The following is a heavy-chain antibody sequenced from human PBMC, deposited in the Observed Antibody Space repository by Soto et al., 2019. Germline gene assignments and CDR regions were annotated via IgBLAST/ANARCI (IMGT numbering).Heavy chain of an antibody. CDR2: ISGSGGST. D-gene: IGHD6-19*01. CDR1: GFTFSSYA. V-gene: IGHV3-23*01. CDR3: AKGLVLRASYYGMDV. Sequence: GESLKISCAASGFTFSSYAMSWVRQAPGKGLEWVSAISGSGGSTYYADSVKGRFTISRDNSKNTLYLQMNSLRAEDTAIYYCAKGLVLRASYYGMDVWGQGTTVTVSS. J-gene: IGHJ6*02.